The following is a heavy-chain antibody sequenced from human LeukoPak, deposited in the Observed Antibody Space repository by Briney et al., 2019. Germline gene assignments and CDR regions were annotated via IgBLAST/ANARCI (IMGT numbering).Heavy chain of an antibody. CDR3: ARERLLYPFNAFDI. D-gene: IGHD2-2*02. V-gene: IGHV4-31*03. CDR1: GGSISSGGYY. CDR2: IYYSGST. Sequence: SETLSLTCTVSGGSISSGGYYWSWIRQHPGKGLEWIGYIYYSGSTYYNPSLKSRVTISVDTSKNQFSLKLSSVTAADTAVYYCARERLLYPFNAFDIWGQGTMVTVSS. J-gene: IGHJ3*02.